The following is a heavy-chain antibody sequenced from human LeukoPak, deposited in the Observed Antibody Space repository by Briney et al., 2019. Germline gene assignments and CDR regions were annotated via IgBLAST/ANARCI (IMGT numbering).Heavy chain of an antibody. CDR3: AKDSKAVTGTGNIDY. Sequence: GGSLRLSCAASGFIFDDYAMHWVRQAPGKGLEWVSGISWNSGSIGYADSVKGRFTISRDNAKNSLYLQMNSLRAEGTALYYCAKDSKAVTGTGNIDYWGQGTLVTVSS. V-gene: IGHV3-9*01. J-gene: IGHJ4*02. CDR1: GFIFDDYA. D-gene: IGHD6-19*01. CDR2: ISWNSGSI.